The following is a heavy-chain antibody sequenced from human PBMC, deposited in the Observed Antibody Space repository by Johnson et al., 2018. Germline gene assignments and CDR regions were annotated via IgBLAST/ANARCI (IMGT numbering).Heavy chain of an antibody. Sequence: VQLVESGGGVVQPGRSLRLSCAASGFTFSSYAMSWVRQAPGKGLEWVSAISGSGGSTYYADSVKGRFTISRNNSKNTLYLQMNSLRAEDTAVYYCAKALYYYDSSGYPDYYYYYGMDVWGQGTTVTVSS. J-gene: IGHJ6*02. D-gene: IGHD3-22*01. CDR2: ISGSGGST. CDR1: GFTFSSYA. CDR3: AKALYYYDSSGYPDYYYYYGMDV. V-gene: IGHV3-23*04.